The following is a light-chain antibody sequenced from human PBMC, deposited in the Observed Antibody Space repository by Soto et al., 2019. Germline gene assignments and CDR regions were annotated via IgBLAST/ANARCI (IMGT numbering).Light chain of an antibody. CDR1: QSVSRN. CDR3: QQYNDWPRT. Sequence: EIVMTQSPATLSVSPGERATLSCRASQSVSRNFAWYQQKPGQAPRLLMYGASTRATGIPARFSGSGSGTEFTLTISSLQSEDFAVYYCQQYNDWPRTFGQGTKVERK. V-gene: IGKV3D-15*01. CDR2: GAS. J-gene: IGKJ1*01.